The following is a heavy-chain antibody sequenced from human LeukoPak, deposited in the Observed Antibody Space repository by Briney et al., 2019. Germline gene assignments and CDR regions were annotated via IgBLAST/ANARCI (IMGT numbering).Heavy chain of an antibody. J-gene: IGHJ4*02. CDR3: ARDGTILLWFGESRKYIDY. CDR2: INPSGGST. V-gene: IGHV1-46*01. D-gene: IGHD3-10*01. CDR1: GYTLTIYY. Sequence: ASVKVSCKASGYTLTIYYMHWVRQAPGQGLEWMGIINPSGGSTSYAQKFQGRVTMTRDTSTSTVYMELSSLRSEDTAVYYCARDGTILLWFGESRKYIDYWGQGTLVTVSS.